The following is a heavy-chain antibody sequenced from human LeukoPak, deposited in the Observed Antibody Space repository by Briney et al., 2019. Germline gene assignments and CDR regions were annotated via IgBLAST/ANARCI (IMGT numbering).Heavy chain of an antibody. D-gene: IGHD3-9*01. V-gene: IGHV1-18*04. J-gene: IGHJ6*04. CDR3: ARGRHYDILAGEFGYYYYGIDV. Sequence: GASLKLSCEASGFTFSSYGISWVRQAPGQGLEWMGWISAYNGNTNYAQKLQGRVTMTTDTSTSTAYMELRSLRADDTAVYYCARGRHYDILAGEFGYYYYGIDVWGKGTTVTVSS. CDR1: GFTFSSYG. CDR2: ISAYNGNT.